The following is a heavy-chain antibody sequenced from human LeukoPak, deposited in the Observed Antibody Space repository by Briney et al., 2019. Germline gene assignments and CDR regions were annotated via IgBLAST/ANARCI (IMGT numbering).Heavy chain of an antibody. Sequence: GGSLRLSCAASGFTFSSYSMNWVRQAPGKGLEWVSSISSSSSYIYYADSVKGRFTISRDNAKNSLYLQMNSLRAEDTAVYYCARSPEDCSSTSCSITAFDYWGQGTLVTVSS. CDR2: ISSSSSYI. V-gene: IGHV3-21*01. D-gene: IGHD2-2*01. J-gene: IGHJ4*02. CDR1: GFTFSSYS. CDR3: ARSPEDCSSTSCSITAFDY.